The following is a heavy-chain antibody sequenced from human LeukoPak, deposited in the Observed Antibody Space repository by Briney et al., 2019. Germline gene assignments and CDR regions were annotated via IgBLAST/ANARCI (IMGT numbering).Heavy chain of an antibody. CDR3: ARDRLTGGSGSYYNV. CDR2: IYYSRST. J-gene: IGHJ4*02. Sequence: SETLSLTCTVSGGSVSSGSYYWSWIRQPPGKGVEWIGYIYYSRSTNYNPSLKSRVTISVDTSKNQFSLKLRSVTAADTAVYYCARDRLTGGSGSYYNVWGQGTLVTVSS. V-gene: IGHV4-61*01. CDR1: GGSVSSGSYY. D-gene: IGHD3-10*01.